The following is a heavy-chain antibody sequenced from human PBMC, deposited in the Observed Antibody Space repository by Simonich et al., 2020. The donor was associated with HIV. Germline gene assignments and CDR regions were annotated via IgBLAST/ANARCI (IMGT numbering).Heavy chain of an antibody. Sequence: QVQLQQWGAGLLKPSETLSLTCAVYLESFSGYYWTWILQPPGKGLEWVGEINHSGSTNYNPSLKSRVTISVDTSKNQFSLKLNSVTAADTAVYYCAREDWGAHYFDYWGQGTLVTVSS. V-gene: IGHV4-34*01. CDR2: INHSGST. CDR1: LESFSGYY. D-gene: IGHD7-27*01. J-gene: IGHJ4*02. CDR3: AREDWGAHYFDY.